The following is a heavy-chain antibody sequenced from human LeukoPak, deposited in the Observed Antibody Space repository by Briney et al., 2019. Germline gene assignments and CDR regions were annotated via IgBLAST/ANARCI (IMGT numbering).Heavy chain of an antibody. D-gene: IGHD6-13*01. CDR3: ARLVAATGNFDY. V-gene: IGHV4-30-2*01. J-gene: IGHJ4*02. CDR2: IYHSGSN. Sequence: SQTLSLTCAVSGGSISSGGYSWSWIRQPPGKGLEWIGYIYHSGSNYYNPSLKSRVTISVDRSKNQFSLKLSPVTAADTAVYYCARLVAATGNFDYWGQGTLVTVSS. CDR1: GGSISSGGYS.